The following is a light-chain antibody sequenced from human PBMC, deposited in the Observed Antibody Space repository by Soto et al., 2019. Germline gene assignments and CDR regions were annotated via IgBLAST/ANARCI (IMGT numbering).Light chain of an antibody. V-gene: IGLV2-14*01. CDR1: SNDVGGYKY. CDR2: EVS. CDR3: TSYTSTSTVV. J-gene: IGLJ2*01. Sequence: QSALTQPASVSGSPGQSITISCTGTSNDVGGYKYVSWYQQHPGKAPKLMIYEVSNRPSGVSIRFSGSKSGNTASLTISGLQAEDEADYYCTSYTSTSTVVFGGGTKVTVL.